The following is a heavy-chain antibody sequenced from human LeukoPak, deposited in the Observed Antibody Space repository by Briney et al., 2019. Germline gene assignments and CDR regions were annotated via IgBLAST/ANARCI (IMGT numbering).Heavy chain of an antibody. CDR2: IYHSGST. CDR1: GGSISSGGYY. CDR3: ARGSPIGIAASYPFDP. Sequence: TSETLSLTCTVSGGSISSGGYYWSWIRQPPGKGLEWIGYIYHSGSTYYNPSLKSRVTISVDRSKNQFSLKLSSVTAADTAVYYCARGSPIGIAASYPFDPWGQGTLVTVSS. V-gene: IGHV4-30-2*01. J-gene: IGHJ5*02. D-gene: IGHD6-13*01.